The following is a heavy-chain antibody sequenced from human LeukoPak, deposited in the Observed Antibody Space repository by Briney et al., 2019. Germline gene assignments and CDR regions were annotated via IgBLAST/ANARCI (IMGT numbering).Heavy chain of an antibody. CDR1: GFTFSAYG. D-gene: IGHD2/OR15-2a*01. Sequence: PGGSLRRSCTASGFTFSAYGMHWVRQVSGKGLEWVAVIWYDGSNKYYADSVKGRFTISRDNSKNALNLQMNSLRAEDTAVYYCARDWEVLWSTSLPNYYGMDVWGQGTTVTVSS. CDR2: IWYDGSNK. CDR3: ARDWEVLWSTSLPNYYGMDV. J-gene: IGHJ6*02. V-gene: IGHV3-33*01.